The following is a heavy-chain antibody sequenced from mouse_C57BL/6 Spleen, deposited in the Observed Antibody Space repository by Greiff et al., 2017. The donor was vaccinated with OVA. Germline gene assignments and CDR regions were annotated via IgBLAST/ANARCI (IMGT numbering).Heavy chain of an antibody. D-gene: IGHD2-4*01. V-gene: IGHV1-72*01. Sequence: QVQLQQPGAELVKPGASVKLSCKASGYTFTSYWMHWVKQRPGRGLEWIGRIDPNSGGTTYNEKFKSKAKLTVDKPSSTAYMQLSSLTSEDSAVDYCARSTMITTRFAYWGQGTLVTVSA. CDR3: ARSTMITTRFAY. CDR1: GYTFTSYW. J-gene: IGHJ3*01. CDR2: IDPNSGGT.